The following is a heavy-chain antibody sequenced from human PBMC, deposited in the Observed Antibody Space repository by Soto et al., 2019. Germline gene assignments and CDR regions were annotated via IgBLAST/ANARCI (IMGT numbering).Heavy chain of an antibody. J-gene: IGHJ4*02. CDR1: GYTFTSYY. CDR2: INPSDGST. V-gene: IGHV1-46*01. Sequence: ASVKVSCKASGYTFTSYYMHWVRQAPGQGLEWMGIINPSDGSTSYPQKFQGRVTMTRDTSTSTVYMELSRLRSEDTAVYYCAKEESFSHPLDYWGQGTLVTVSS. CDR3: AKEESFSHPLDY.